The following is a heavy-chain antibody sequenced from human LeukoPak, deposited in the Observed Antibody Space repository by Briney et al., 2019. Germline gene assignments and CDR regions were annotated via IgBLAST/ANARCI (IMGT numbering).Heavy chain of an antibody. J-gene: IGHJ4*02. CDR2: ISSSGSYT. D-gene: IGHD3-22*01. V-gene: IGHV3-21*01. Sequence: GGSLRLSCAASGFTFSSYNMNWVRQAPGKGLEWVSSISSSGSYTYYADSVRGRFTISRDNAKNSLYLQMSSLRAEDTAVYYCTRFLYYYDSSTYHDYFDYWGQGTLVTVSS. CDR3: TRFLYYYDSSTYHDYFDY. CDR1: GFTFSSYN.